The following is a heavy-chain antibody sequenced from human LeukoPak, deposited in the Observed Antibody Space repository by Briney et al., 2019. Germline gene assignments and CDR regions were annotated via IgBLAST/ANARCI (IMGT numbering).Heavy chain of an antibody. CDR3: ATENAFDI. CDR1: GYTFTSYG. V-gene: IGHV1-18*01. J-gene: IGHJ3*02. Sequence: ASVKVSCKASGYTFTSYGISWVRQAPGQGLVWMGWISAYNGNTNYAQKLQGTVTMTTDTSTSTAYMELRNLRSDDTAVYYCATENAFDIWGQGTMVTVSS. CDR2: ISAYNGNT.